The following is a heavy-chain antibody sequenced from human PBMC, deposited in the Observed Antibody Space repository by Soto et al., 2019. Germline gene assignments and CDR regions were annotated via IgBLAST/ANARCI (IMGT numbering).Heavy chain of an antibody. CDR3: ARGRHYGSGSYIKSSYYYYGMDV. J-gene: IGHJ6*02. V-gene: IGHV4-34*01. Sequence: ETLSLTCAVYGGSFSGYYWSWIRQPPGKGLEWIGEINHSGSTNYNPSLKSRVTISVDTSKNQFSLKLSSVTAADTAVYYCARGRHYGSGSYIKSSYYYYGMDVWGQGTTVTVSS. CDR2: INHSGST. D-gene: IGHD3-10*01. CDR1: GGSFSGYY.